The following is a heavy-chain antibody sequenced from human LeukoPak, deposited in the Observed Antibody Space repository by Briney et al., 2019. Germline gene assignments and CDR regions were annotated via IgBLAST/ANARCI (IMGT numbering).Heavy chain of an antibody. V-gene: IGHV3-7*03. CDR3: ARAPSPYYYDSSAYYSDY. Sequence: GGSLRLSCAASGFTLSNHWMIWVRQAPGKGLECVANIKQDGIEKYYLDSVKGRFTISRDNAKNSVYLQMNSLRVEDTAVYYCARAPSPYYYDSSAYYSDYWGQGTLVTVSS. J-gene: IGHJ4*02. CDR2: IKQDGIEK. D-gene: IGHD3-22*01. CDR1: GFTLSNHW.